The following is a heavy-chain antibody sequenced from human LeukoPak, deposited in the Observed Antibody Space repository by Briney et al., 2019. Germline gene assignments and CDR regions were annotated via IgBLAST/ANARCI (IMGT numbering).Heavy chain of an antibody. CDR1: GFTFGDYA. J-gene: IGHJ4*02. CDR2: IRTKAYGGTT. Sequence: PGGSLRLSCTASGFTFGDYAMSWFRQAPGKGLEWVGFIRTKAYGGTTDYAASVKGRFTISRDDSKSIPYLQMNSLKIEDTAVYYRTRESGMSYYYGSGSYYSTIWGQGTLVTVSS. D-gene: IGHD3-10*01. V-gene: IGHV3-49*03. CDR3: TRESGMSYYYGSGSYYSTI.